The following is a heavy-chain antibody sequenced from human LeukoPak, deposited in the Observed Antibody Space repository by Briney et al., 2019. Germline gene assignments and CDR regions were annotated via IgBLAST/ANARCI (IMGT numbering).Heavy chain of an antibody. Sequence: TSETLSLTCAVHGGSFSGYYWSWIRQPPGKGLEWIGEINHSGSTNYNPSLKSRVTISVDTSKNQFSLKLSSVTAADTAVYYCARGRRITMVRGVTMYYYGMDVWGQGTTVTVSS. D-gene: IGHD3-10*01. CDR1: GGSFSGYY. V-gene: IGHV4-34*01. CDR2: INHSGST. J-gene: IGHJ6*02. CDR3: ARGRRITMVRGVTMYYYGMDV.